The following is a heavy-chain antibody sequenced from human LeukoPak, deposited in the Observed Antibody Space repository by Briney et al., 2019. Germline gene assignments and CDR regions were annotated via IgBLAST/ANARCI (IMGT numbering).Heavy chain of an antibody. Sequence: GGSLRLSCTASGFSFSTYSMNWVRQALGKGLEWVSYIVGSSSNMYYADSVKGRFTISRDNAKNSLYLQMGSLRAEDTAVYYCATDTPETAAFDYWGQGTLVTVSS. CDR3: ATDTPETAAFDY. V-gene: IGHV3-48*04. CDR1: GFSFSTYS. J-gene: IGHJ4*02. D-gene: IGHD1-1*01. CDR2: IVGSSSNM.